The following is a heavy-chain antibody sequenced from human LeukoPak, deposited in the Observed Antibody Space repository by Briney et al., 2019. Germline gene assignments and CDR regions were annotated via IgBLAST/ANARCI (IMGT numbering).Heavy chain of an antibody. V-gene: IGHV3-30*04. CDR3: ATDRIGYQLSDY. J-gene: IGHJ4*02. CDR1: GFTFDDYA. Sequence: GRSLRLSCAASGFTFDDYAMHWVRQAPGKGLEWVAFIPYEGINNYYTDSVKGRFTVSRDNSKSTLYLQMNSLRAEDTAVYYCATDRIGYQLSDYWGQGTLVTVSS. CDR2: IPYEGINN. D-gene: IGHD2-2*01.